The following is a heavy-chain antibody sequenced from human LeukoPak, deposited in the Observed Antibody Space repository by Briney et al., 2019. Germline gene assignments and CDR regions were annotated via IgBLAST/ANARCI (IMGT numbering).Heavy chain of an antibody. CDR3: AKDPRVPRDGYDGAYYFDY. J-gene: IGHJ4*02. CDR2: IKQDGSDK. D-gene: IGHD5-18*01. Sequence: GGSLRLSCAASGFTFTKYWMTWVRQAPGKGLEWVGNIKQDGSDKNYMDSVKGRFTISRDNSKNTLYLQMNSLRAEDTAVYYCAKDPRVPRDGYDGAYYFDYWGQGTLVTVSS. V-gene: IGHV3-7*03. CDR1: GFTFTKYW.